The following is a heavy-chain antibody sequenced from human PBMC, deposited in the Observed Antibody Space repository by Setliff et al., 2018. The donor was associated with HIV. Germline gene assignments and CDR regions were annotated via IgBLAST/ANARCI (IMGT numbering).Heavy chain of an antibody. D-gene: IGHD3-16*01. Sequence: PSETLSLTRTVSGGSIRSSSYYWGWIRQPPGKGLEWIGSIYYSGSTYYNSSLRSRVTISGDTSKKQFSLKLSSVTAADTAVYYCVIRSRLGGSSNYFDYWGQGTLVTVSS. CDR3: VIRSRLGGSSNYFDY. V-gene: IGHV4-39*07. CDR2: IYYSGST. CDR1: GGSIRSSSYY. J-gene: IGHJ4*02.